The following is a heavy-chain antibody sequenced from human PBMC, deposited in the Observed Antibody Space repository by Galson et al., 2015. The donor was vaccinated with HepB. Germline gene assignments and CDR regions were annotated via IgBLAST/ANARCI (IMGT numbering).Heavy chain of an antibody. Sequence: SLRLSCAASGFIVDGSGMSWVRQAPGKGLEWVSGISASGGKTYYADSVKGRFTLSRDKFPNKVYLQMNSLRVDDSALYYCTRDSGWESAYWGQGTLVTVSS. CDR1: GFIVDGSG. CDR2: ISASGGKT. V-gene: IGHV3-23*01. J-gene: IGHJ4*02. D-gene: IGHD3-10*01. CDR3: TRDSGWESAY.